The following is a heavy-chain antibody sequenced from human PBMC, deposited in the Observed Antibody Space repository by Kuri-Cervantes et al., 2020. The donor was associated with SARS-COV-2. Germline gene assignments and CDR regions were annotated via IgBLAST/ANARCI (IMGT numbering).Heavy chain of an antibody. Sequence: SETLSLTCTVSGASISSSTYYWGWIRQSPGKGLEWLGSIYESGDTYYSSSLKSRLSLSVDTSKNQFSLKLSSVTAADTAVYYCARQMMSSITIFGVVITRNWFGPWGQGTLVTVSS. CDR2: IYESGDT. J-gene: IGHJ5*02. CDR1: GASISSSTYY. D-gene: IGHD3-3*01. CDR3: ARQMMSSITIFGVVITRNWFGP. V-gene: IGHV4-39*01.